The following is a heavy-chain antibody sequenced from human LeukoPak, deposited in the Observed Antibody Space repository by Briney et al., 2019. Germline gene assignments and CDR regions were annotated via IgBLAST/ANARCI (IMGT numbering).Heavy chain of an antibody. J-gene: IGHJ4*02. Sequence: GGSLRLSCAASGFTVSSNYMSWVRQAPGKGLEWVSVIYNGDGTYYADSVKGRFTISRDNSKNTLYLQMNSLRAEDTAVYYCARRPNGDYPPDYWGQGTLVTVSS. CDR1: GFTVSSNY. CDR3: ARRPNGDYPPDY. D-gene: IGHD4-17*01. CDR2: IYNGDGT. V-gene: IGHV3-53*01.